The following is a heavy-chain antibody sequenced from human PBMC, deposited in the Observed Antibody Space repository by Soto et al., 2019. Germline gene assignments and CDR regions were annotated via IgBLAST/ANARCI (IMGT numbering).Heavy chain of an antibody. CDR1: GFILSSHA. Sequence: QVQLVESGGGVVQPGRSLRLSCTASGFILSSHAMHWVRQAPGKGLVWVAITSYDGSNKYHADSVKGRFTISRVNSKNTLSQQMNSLRAEDTAVYYCAREMGYCVCTSCPFDYWGQGTLVSVSS. J-gene: IGHJ4*02. CDR3: AREMGYCVCTSCPFDY. V-gene: IGHV3-30-3*01. D-gene: IGHD2-2*01. CDR2: TSYDGSNK.